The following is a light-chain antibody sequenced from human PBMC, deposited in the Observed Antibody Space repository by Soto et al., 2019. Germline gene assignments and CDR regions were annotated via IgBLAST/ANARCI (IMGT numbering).Light chain of an antibody. V-gene: IGKV3-15*01. CDR2: DTS. Sequence: QSPATLSVSPGGRATLSCRVSQSVRTKVAWYQHKPGQTPRVIIYDTSTRAAGIPARFSGSGYGTYFTLTISSLQSEDFAVYYCQQYNIWRSITFGQGTRLEIK. J-gene: IGKJ5*01. CDR1: QSVRTK. CDR3: QQYNIWRSIT.